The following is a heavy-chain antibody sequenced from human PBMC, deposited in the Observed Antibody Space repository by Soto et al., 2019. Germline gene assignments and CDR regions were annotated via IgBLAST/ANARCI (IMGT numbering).Heavy chain of an antibody. J-gene: IGHJ5*02. CDR1: GFVFSSYW. CDR2: INMDGSTS. Sequence: LLESGGDLVQPGGSLTLSCAASGFVFSSYWLHWVRQVPGKGLVWVSRINMDGSTSNYADSVKGRFTISRDNSRKTLYLQMSNLRVEDTAVYYCARDGGVSIFGPKRLPLNWLDLWGQGTLVTVSS. CDR3: ARDGGVSIFGPKRLPLNWLDL. V-gene: IGHV3-74*01. D-gene: IGHD3-3*01.